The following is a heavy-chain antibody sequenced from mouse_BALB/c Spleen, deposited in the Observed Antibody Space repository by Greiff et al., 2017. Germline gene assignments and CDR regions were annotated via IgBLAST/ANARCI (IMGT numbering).Heavy chain of an antibody. CDR2: INPSTGYT. J-gene: IGHJ2*01. Sequence: QVQLKESGAELAKPGASVKMSCKASGYTFTSYWMHWVKQRPGQGLEWIGYINPSTGYTEYNQKFKDKATLTADKSSSTAYMQLSSLTSEDSAVYFCARCWITTAGRYFDYWGQGTTLTVSS. D-gene: IGHD1-2*01. V-gene: IGHV1-7*01. CDR3: ARCWITTAGRYFDY. CDR1: GYTFTSYW.